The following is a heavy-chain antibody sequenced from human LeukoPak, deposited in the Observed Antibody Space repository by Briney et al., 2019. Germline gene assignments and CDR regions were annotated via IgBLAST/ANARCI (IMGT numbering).Heavy chain of an antibody. CDR1: GFTFSSFG. J-gene: IGHJ6*02. V-gene: IGHV3-30*03. CDR3: GRLMGGYDSYFYGMDV. Sequence: GGSLRLSCAASGFTFSSFGMHWVREAPGKGLEWVAVISYDGSNKYYADSVKGRFTMSRDNSQNTLYLQMNSLRLEDTPVYYCGRLMGGYDSYFYGMDVWGQGTTVTGSS. CDR2: ISYDGSNK. D-gene: IGHD5-12*01.